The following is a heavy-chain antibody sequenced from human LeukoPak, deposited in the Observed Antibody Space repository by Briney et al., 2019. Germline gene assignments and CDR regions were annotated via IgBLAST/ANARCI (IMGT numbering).Heavy chain of an antibody. CDR1: GDSISRGGYY. CDR3: ARDGERGIQLWFL. CDR2: IYYSGST. V-gene: IGHV4-31*03. Sequence: SETLSLTCTVSGDSISRGGYYWSWIRQSPGKGLEWIGYIYYSGSTYYNSSLKSRVTISVDTSKNQFSLKLSSVTVADTAVYYCARDGERGIQLWFLWGQGTLVTVSS. D-gene: IGHD5-18*01. J-gene: IGHJ4*02.